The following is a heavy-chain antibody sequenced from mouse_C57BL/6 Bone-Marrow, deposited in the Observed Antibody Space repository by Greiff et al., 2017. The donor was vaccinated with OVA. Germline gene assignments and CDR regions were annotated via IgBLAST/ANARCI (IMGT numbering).Heavy chain of an antibody. D-gene: IGHD2-12*01. Sequence: QVQLQQSGAELVRPGASVKLSCKASGYTFTDYYINWVKQRPGQGLEWIARIYPGSGNTYYNEKFKGKATLTAEKSSSTAYMQLSSLTSEDSAVYFCASSYYTYFDYWGQGTTLTVSS. CDR3: ASSYYTYFDY. CDR1: GYTFTDYY. J-gene: IGHJ2*01. V-gene: IGHV1-76*01. CDR2: IYPGSGNT.